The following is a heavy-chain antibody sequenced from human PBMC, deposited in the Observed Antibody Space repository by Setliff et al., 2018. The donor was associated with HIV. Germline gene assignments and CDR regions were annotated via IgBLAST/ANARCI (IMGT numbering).Heavy chain of an antibody. CDR3: ARDSRDIVVVIAPEPEPYYYYGMDV. Sequence: VKVSCKASGDTFTRHAISWVRQAPGQGLEWMGGIIPIFGTPNYAQKFKGRLTITADESTSTVYMELSSLRSEDTAVYYCARDSRDIVVVIAPEPEPYYYYGMDVLGEGTTVNFSS. J-gene: IGHJ6*04. V-gene: IGHV1-69*01. CDR2: IIPIFGTP. CDR1: GDTFTRHA. D-gene: IGHD2-15*01.